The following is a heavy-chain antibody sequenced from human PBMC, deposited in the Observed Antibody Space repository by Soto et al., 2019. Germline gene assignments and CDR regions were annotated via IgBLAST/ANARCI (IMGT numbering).Heavy chain of an antibody. Sequence: SETLSLTCTVSGGSISSSSYYWGWIRQPPGKGPEWIGSIYYSGSTYYNPSLKSRVTISVDTSKNQFSLKLSSVTAADTAVYYCAGKGYCSSTSCWNWFDPWGQGTLVTV. CDR3: AGKGYCSSTSCWNWFDP. D-gene: IGHD2-2*01. J-gene: IGHJ5*02. CDR2: IYYSGST. V-gene: IGHV4-39*01. CDR1: GGSISSSSYY.